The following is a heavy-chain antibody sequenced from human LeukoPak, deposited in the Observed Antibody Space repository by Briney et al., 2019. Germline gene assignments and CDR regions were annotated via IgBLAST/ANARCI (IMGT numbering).Heavy chain of an antibody. Sequence: GASVKVSCKASGYTFTSYGISWVRQAPGQGLEWMGWISAYNGNTNYAQKFQGRVTMTRDTSISTAYMELSRLGSDDTAVYYCARGPQLAPYNWFDPWGQGTLVTVSS. D-gene: IGHD1-1*01. CDR1: GYTFTSYG. CDR3: ARGPQLAPYNWFDP. J-gene: IGHJ5*02. CDR2: ISAYNGNT. V-gene: IGHV1-18*01.